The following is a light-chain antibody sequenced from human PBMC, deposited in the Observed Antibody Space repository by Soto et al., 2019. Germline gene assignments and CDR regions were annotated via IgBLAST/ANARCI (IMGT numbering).Light chain of an antibody. CDR3: QQTDDWPT. Sequence: EIVLTQSPATLSVSPGERATLFSRASQSVGSNFAWYQQTPGQAPRLLTYDASNRATGVPARFSGSGSGTAFALTITNLEPEDFARYFFQQTDDWPTFGGGTRVE. V-gene: IGKV3-11*01. J-gene: IGKJ4*01. CDR2: DAS. CDR1: QSVGSN.